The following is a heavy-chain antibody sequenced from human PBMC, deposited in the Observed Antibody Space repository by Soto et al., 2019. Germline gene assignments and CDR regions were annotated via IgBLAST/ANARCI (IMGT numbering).Heavy chain of an antibody. J-gene: IGHJ6*02. CDR3: ARVLSWASYYDFWSGYYNYYYYGMDV. CDR1: GGTFSSYA. CDR2: IIPIFGTA. D-gene: IGHD3-3*01. V-gene: IGHV1-69*13. Sequence: SVKVSCKASGGTFSSYAISWVRQAPGQGLEWMGGIIPIFGTANYAQKFQGRVTITADESTSTAYMELSSLRSEDTAVYYCARVLSWASYYDFWSGYYNYYYYGMDVWGQGTTVTVSS.